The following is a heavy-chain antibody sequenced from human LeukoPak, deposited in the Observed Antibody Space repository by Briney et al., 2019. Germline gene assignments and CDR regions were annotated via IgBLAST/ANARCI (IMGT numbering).Heavy chain of an antibody. CDR1: GFTFSSFG. D-gene: IGHD6-13*01. CDR3: ASPAVYSSSWYYFDY. CDR2: ISYDGSSK. J-gene: IGHJ4*02. Sequence: GGSLRLSCAASGFTFSSFGMHWVRQAPGKGLEWVAVISYDGSSKYYADSVKGRSTISRDNSKNTLYLQMNSLRAEDTAVYYCASPAVYSSSWYYFDYWGQGTLVTVSS. V-gene: IGHV3-30*03.